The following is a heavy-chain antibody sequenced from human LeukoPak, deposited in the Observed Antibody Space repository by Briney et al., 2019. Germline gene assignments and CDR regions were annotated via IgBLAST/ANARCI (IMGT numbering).Heavy chain of an antibody. J-gene: IGHJ4*01. D-gene: IGHD1-1*01. V-gene: IGHV1-18*01. CDR1: GYTFSNYG. CDR3: ARDNDKVVDH. CDR2: ITAYSGNR. Sequence: ASVKVSCTTSGYTFSNYGTSWVRHAPGQGLEWMGWITAYSGNRLYAQRFQGRVTMTRDTSTSTSYMELRSLEYDGTAIYYCARDNDKVVDHWGQGTLVTVSS.